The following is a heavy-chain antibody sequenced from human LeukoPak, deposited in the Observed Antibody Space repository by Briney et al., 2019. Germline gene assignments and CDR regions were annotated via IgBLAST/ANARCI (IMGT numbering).Heavy chain of an antibody. CDR3: AKVGICSGGSCYYLDQ. V-gene: IGHV3-23*01. D-gene: IGHD2-15*01. J-gene: IGHJ4*02. CDR2: ISDSDGST. Sequence: PGGSLRLSCAASGFTFSSYAMSWVRQATGKGLEWVSAISDSDGSTYYADSVKGRFTISRDNSKNTLYLQMNSLRAEDTAVYYCAKVGICSGGSCYYLDQWGQGTLVTVSS. CDR1: GFTFSSYA.